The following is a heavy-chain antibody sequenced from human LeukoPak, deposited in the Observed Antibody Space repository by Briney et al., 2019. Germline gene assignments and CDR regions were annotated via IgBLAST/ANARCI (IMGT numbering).Heavy chain of an antibody. CDR3: ARDLGSTFYYYYGMDV. D-gene: IGHD2/OR15-2a*01. V-gene: IGHV3-21*01. Sequence: GGSLRLSCAASAFTFSNYRMNWVRQAPGKGLEWVSSISSSSSYIYYADSVKGRFTISRDNAKNSLYLQMNSLRAEDTAVYYCARDLGSTFYYYYGMDVWGQGTTVTVSS. CDR2: ISSSSSYI. J-gene: IGHJ6*02. CDR1: AFTFSNYR.